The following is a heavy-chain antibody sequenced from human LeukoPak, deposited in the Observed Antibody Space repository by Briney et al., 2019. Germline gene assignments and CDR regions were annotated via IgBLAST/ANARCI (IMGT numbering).Heavy chain of an antibody. D-gene: IGHD3/OR15-3a*01. CDR2: INPSDGST. CDR1: GHTFTSYY. CDR3: ARGYPMDWNYFDY. J-gene: IGHJ4*02. Sequence: ASVKVSCKASGHTFTSYYIHWVRQAPGQGLEWMGIINPSDGSTSSAQKFQGRVTMTRDTSTSTVYMELSSLRSGDTAVYYCARGYPMDWNYFDYWGQGLLVTVSS. V-gene: IGHV1-46*01.